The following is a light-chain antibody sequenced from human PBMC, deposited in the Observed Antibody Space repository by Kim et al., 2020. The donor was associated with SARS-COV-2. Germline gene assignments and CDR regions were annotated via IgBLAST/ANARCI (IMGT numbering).Light chain of an antibody. J-gene: IGKJ2*01. CDR2: AAS. CDR3: LQDYSYPYT. Sequence: AIQMTQSPSSLSASVGDRVTITCRASQGIRNDLGWYQQKPGKAPKLLIYAASSLQSGVSPRFSGTGSGTDFTLTISSLQPDDFATYYCLQDYSYPYTFGQGTKLEI. V-gene: IGKV1-6*01. CDR1: QGIRND.